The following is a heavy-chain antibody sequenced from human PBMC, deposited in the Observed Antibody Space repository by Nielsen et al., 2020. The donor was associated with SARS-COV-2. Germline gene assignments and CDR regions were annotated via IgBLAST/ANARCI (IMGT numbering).Heavy chain of an antibody. CDR1: GGSISSGDYY. J-gene: IGHJ4*02. Sequence: SDTLSLTCTVSGGSISSGDYYWSWIRQPPGKGLEWIVYIYYSASTYYNPSLTSRVTISVDTSKNQFSLKLSSVTAADTAVYYCARGSYWTHYFDYWGQGTLVTVSS. D-gene: IGHD1-26*01. CDR2: IYYSAST. V-gene: IGHV4-30-4*02. CDR3: ARGSYWTHYFDY.